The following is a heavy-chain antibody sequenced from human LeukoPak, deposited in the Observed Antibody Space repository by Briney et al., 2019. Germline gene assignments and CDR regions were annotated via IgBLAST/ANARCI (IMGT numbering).Heavy chain of an antibody. CDR2: IYCSGSS. V-gene: IGHV4-59*11. Sequence: SETLSLTCTVSGDSISSHYWSWIRQPPGKGLEWIGCIYCSGSSSYNPSLKSRVTISVETSNTQFSLKLTSVTAADTAVYFCVGERLIAAANVFDYWGQGTLVTVSS. D-gene: IGHD2-21*01. J-gene: IGHJ4*02. CDR3: VGERLIAAANVFDY. CDR1: GDSISSHY.